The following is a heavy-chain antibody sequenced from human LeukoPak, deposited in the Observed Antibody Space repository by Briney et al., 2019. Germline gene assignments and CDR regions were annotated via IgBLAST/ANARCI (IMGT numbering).Heavy chain of an antibody. V-gene: IGHV4-59*11. CDR2: IYDRGST. D-gene: IGHD1-26*01. CDR1: GASISSHY. CDR3: AKIEVGRFDP. J-gene: IGHJ5*02. Sequence: PSETLSLTCTVTGASISSHYWCWIRQTPGTGLEWIGDIYDRGSTTYNPSLKSRVSISVDTSRNQFSLNLRSVTAADTAVYYCAKIEVGRFDPWGQGTLLTVSS.